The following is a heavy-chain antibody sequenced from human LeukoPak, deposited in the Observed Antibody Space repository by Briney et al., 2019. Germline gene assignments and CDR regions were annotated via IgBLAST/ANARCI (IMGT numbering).Heavy chain of an antibody. J-gene: IGHJ4*02. D-gene: IGHD1-26*01. CDR2: FDPEDGET. Sequence: ASVKVSCKVSGYTLTELSMHWVRQAPGKGLEWMGGFDPEDGETIYAQKFQGRVTMTEDTSTDTAYMELSSLRSEDTAVYYCARDQGIVGATNDFDYWGQGTLVTVSS. V-gene: IGHV1-24*01. CDR3: ARDQGIVGATNDFDY. CDR1: GYTLTELS.